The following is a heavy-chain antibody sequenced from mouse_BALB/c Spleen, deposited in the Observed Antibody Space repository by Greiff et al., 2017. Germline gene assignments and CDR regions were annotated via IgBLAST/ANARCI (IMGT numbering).Heavy chain of an antibody. D-gene: IGHD3-1*01. CDR1: GFTFSSYA. CDR2: ISSGGSYT. CDR3: TRDSGEAY. J-gene: IGHJ3*01. V-gene: IGHV5-9-4*01. Sequence: EVQLVESGGGLVKPGGSLKLSCAASGFTFSSYAMSWVRQSPEKRLEWVAEISSGGSYTYYPDTVTGRFTISRDNAKNTLYLQMSSLKSEDTAMYYCTRDSGEAYWGQGTLVTVSA.